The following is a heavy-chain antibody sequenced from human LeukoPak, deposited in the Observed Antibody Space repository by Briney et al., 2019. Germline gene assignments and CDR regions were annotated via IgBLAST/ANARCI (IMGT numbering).Heavy chain of an antibody. J-gene: IGHJ4*02. CDR1: GGSISSSN. CDR3: AKGSAGGRPYYFDY. Sequence: ETLSLTCAVSGGSISSSNWWSWVRQAPGKGLEWVSAIDSSGSYTWYDDSVKGRFTISRDNSKNTLYLQMNSLRAEDTAVYYCAKGSAGGRPYYFDYWGQGTLVPVSS. V-gene: IGHV3-23*05. CDR2: IDSSGSYT. D-gene: IGHD6-13*01.